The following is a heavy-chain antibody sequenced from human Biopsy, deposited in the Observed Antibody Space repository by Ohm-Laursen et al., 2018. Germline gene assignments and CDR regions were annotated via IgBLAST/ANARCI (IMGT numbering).Heavy chain of an antibody. CDR2: IWYDGSDK. Sequence: SLRLSRAASVSKFDNYGMNWVRQAPGKGLEWVAVIWYDGSDKYYGDSVKGRFTISRDNAKNTVDLQMNSLRAEDTAVYYCARDGRGYNCQYYYGMDVWGQGTAVTVSS. V-gene: IGHV3-33*01. J-gene: IGHJ6*02. CDR1: VSKFDNYG. CDR3: ARDGRGYNCQYYYGMDV. D-gene: IGHD1-1*01.